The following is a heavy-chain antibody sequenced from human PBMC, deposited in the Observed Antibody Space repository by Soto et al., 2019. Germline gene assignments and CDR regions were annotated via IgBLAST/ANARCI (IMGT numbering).Heavy chain of an antibody. V-gene: IGHV1-69*01. CDR2: IIPIFGTA. J-gene: IGHJ6*02. CDR1: GGTFSSYA. Sequence: QVQLVQSGAEVKKPGSSVKVSCKASGGTFSSYAISWVRQAPGQGLEWMGGIIPIFGTANYAQKFQGRVTITADESTSTAYMELSSLRSEDTAVYYCAREIEEMATINYYYGMDVWGQGTTVTVSS. CDR3: AREIEEMATINYYYGMDV. D-gene: IGHD5-12*01.